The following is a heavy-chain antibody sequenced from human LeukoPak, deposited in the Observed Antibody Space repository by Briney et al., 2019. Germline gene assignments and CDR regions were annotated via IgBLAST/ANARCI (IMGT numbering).Heavy chain of an antibody. D-gene: IGHD6-19*01. J-gene: IGHJ3*02. CDR2: ISYDGTNI. CDR1: GFTFSSYA. CDR3: TRDQRLYSSGWYYAFDM. V-gene: IGHV3-30*04. Sequence: GGSLRLSCAASGFTFSSYAMSWVRQAPGKGLERVAVISYDGTNIYYADSVKGRFNISRDNSKNMLYLQMNSLKTEDTAVYYCTRDQRLYSSGWYYAFDMWGQGTMVTVSS.